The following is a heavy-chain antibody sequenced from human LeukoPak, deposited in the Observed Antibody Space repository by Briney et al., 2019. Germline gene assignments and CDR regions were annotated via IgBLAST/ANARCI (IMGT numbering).Heavy chain of an antibody. CDR2: MSYDGSNK. CDR1: GFTFSSYG. CDR3: AKEIQLVRTRYFDY. D-gene: IGHD6-6*01. Sequence: GRSLRLSCAASGFTFSSYGMHWVRQAPGKGLEWVAVMSYDGSNKYYADSVKGRFTISRDNSKNTLYLQMNSLRAEDTAVYYCAKEIQLVRTRYFDYWGQGTLVTVSS. J-gene: IGHJ4*02. V-gene: IGHV3-30*18.